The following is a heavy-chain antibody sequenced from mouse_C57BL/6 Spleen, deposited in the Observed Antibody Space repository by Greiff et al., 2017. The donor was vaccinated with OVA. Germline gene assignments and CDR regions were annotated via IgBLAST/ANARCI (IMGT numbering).Heavy chain of an antibody. D-gene: IGHD2-3*01. Sequence: EVKVVESGGGLVKPGGSLKLSCAASGFTFSDYGMHWVRQAPEKGLEWVAYISSGSSTIYCADTGKGRFTISRDNAKNTLFLLMASLRSEDTARYYCAKNDGFYAFDYWGQGTSVTVSS. CDR3: AKNDGFYAFDY. CDR1: GFTFSDYG. V-gene: IGHV5-17*01. CDR2: ISSGSSTI. J-gene: IGHJ4*01.